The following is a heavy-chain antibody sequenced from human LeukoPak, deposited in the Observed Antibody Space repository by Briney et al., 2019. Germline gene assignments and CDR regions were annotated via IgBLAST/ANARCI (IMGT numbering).Heavy chain of an antibody. CDR3: ATGDYGAFDI. D-gene: IGHD4-17*01. J-gene: IGHJ3*02. V-gene: IGHV3-21*01. CDR2: ISSSSDYI. CDR1: GFTFNIYT. Sequence: PGGSLRLSCAASGFTFNIYTMNWVRQAPGKGLEWVSSISSSSDYIYYADSVKGRFTISRDNAKNSLYLQMNSLRAEDTAVYYCATGDYGAFDIWGQGTMVTVSS.